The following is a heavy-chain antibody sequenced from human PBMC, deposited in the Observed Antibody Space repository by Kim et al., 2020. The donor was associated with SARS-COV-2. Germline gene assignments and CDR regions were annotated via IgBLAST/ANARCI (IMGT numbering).Heavy chain of an antibody. J-gene: IGHJ4*02. Sequence: GGSLRLSCAASGFTFSSYAMSWVRQAPGKGLEWVSTIGSGGRTTYFADSVKGRFTISRDTSRNMLYLQMNSLRAEDTAVYYCAKRGNTSGLLYFDYWGQGTLVTVSS. D-gene: IGHD6-19*01. CDR3: AKRGNTSGLLYFDY. V-gene: IGHV3-23*01. CDR2: IGSGGRTT. CDR1: GFTFSSYA.